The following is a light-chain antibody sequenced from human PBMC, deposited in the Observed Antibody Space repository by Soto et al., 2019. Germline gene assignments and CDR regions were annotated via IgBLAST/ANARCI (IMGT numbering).Light chain of an antibody. CDR1: QSISSW. CDR2: KAS. J-gene: IGKJ4*01. Sequence: DIQMTQSPSTLSASVGDRVTITCRASQSISSWLAWYQQKPGKAPKLLIYKASSLESGVPSRFSGSESGTDFTLTISSLQPDDFATYYCQQYNSYPLTFGGGTKVEIK. CDR3: QQYNSYPLT. V-gene: IGKV1-5*03.